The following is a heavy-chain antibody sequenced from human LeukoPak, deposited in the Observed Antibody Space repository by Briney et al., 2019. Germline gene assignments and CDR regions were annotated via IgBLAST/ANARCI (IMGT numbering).Heavy chain of an antibody. CDR3: ARMVSATVSYSYYYMDV. CDR1: GYVFANYW. D-gene: IGHD2-15*01. V-gene: IGHV5-51*01. Sequence: GESLKISCKGSGYVFANYWIAWVRQMPGKGLEWMGIIYPGDSDTSYSPSFQGQVTISAHQSVSTAYLQWSSLRASDTAIYFCARMVSATVSYSYYYMDVWGKGTTVTVSS. J-gene: IGHJ6*03. CDR2: IYPGDSDT.